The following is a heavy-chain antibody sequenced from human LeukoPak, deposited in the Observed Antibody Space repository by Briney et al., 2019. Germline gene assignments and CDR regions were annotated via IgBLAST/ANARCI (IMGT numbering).Heavy chain of an antibody. CDR2: INHSGST. D-gene: IGHD3-3*01. CDR3: ARGRRITIFGVVISPSGMDV. Sequence: KSSETLSLTCTVSGGSISSSSYYWGWIRQPPGKGLEWIGEINHSGSTNYNPSLKSRVTISVDTSKNQFSLKLSSVTAADTAVYYCARGRRITIFGVVISPSGMDVWGQGTTVTVSS. J-gene: IGHJ6*02. V-gene: IGHV4-39*07. CDR1: GGSISSSSYY.